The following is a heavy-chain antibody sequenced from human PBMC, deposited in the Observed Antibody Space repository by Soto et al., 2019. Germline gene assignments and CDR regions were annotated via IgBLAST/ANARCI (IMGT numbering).Heavy chain of an antibody. CDR1: GFTFDTYV. Sequence: GSLRLSCAASGFTFDTYVLSWVRQSPGKGLEWVASISGSGITTFYAESVRGRFIISRDNSNNSVFLQMAGLRADDTAVYYCARDRLWFGGVISIQLGYGMDVWGQGTTVTVSS. CDR3: ARDRLWFGGVISIQLGYGMDV. J-gene: IGHJ6*02. D-gene: IGHD3-10*01. CDR2: ISGSGITT. V-gene: IGHV3-23*01.